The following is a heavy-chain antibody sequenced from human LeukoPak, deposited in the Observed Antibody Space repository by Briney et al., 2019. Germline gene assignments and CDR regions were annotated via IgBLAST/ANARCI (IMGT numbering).Heavy chain of an antibody. CDR3: ARELVVVTTISGHY. V-gene: IGHV3-30-3*01. Sequence: GGSLRVSCAASGFSFSSNAMHWVRQAPGKGLEWVAVISYDGGNKYYADSVKGRFTISRDNSKNTLYLQMNSLRAGDTAVYYCARELVVVTTISGHYRGQGTLVTVSS. CDR1: GFSFSSNA. J-gene: IGHJ4*02. CDR2: ISYDGGNK. D-gene: IGHD2-21*02.